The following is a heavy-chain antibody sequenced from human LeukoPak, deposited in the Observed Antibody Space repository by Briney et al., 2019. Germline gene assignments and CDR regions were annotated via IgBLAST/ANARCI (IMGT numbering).Heavy chain of an antibody. J-gene: IGHJ6*03. CDR3: ARATLVGYFSYFYMDV. V-gene: IGHV4-59*11. Sequence: SETLSLTCAVYGGSFSGHYWNWIRQPPGKGLEWIGYISSSGSTNYNPSLKSRVTVSIDTSKNQFSLNLSSVTAADTAVYYCARATLVGYFSYFYMDVWGKGTTVTFSS. CDR1: GGSFSGHY. CDR2: ISSSGST. D-gene: IGHD1-26*01.